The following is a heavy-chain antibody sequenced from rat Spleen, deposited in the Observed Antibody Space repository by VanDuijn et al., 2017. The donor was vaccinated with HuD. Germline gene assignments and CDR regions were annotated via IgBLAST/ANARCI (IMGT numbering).Heavy chain of an antibody. CDR2: IDTDGSRT. V-gene: IGHV5-58*01. J-gene: IGHJ3*01. Sequence: EVQLVETGGGLVQPGRSLKLSCVASGFTFNRYWMYWVRQAPGKGLEWVSSIDTDGSRTYYPDSVGGRFTISRDNAENTAYLKMSSLWSEDTATYYCAVAGYGYWGQGTLVTVSS. CDR1: GFTFNRYW. D-gene: IGHD4-3*01. CDR3: AVAGYGY.